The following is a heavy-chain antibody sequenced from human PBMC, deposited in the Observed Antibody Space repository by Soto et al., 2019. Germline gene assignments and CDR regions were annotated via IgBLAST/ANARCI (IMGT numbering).Heavy chain of an antibody. CDR2: IYYSGST. CDR3: ARGRSVTLFDN. J-gene: IGHJ4*02. CDR1: GGSISTGGYY. D-gene: IGHD4-17*01. Sequence: QVQLQESGPGLVKPSQTLSLTCTVSGGSISTGGYYWTWIRQHPGKALEWIGYIYYSGSTYYNPSLKGRVTISVDTSKNQFSLKLSSVSAADTAVYYCARGRSVTLFDNWGQGTLVTVSS. V-gene: IGHV4-31*03.